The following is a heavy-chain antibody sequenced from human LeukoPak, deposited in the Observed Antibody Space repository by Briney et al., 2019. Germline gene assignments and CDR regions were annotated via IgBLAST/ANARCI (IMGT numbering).Heavy chain of an antibody. D-gene: IGHD1-26*01. CDR2: IYTSGST. V-gene: IGHV4-61*02. CDR1: GGSISSGSYY. J-gene: IGHJ4*02. CDR3: AREPNYSGSYLPDY. Sequence: SQTLSLTCTVSGGSISSGSYYWSWIRQPAGKGLEWIGRIYTSGSTNYNPSLKSRVTISVDTSKNQFSLKLSSVTAADTAVYYCAREPNYSGSYLPDYWGPGTLVTVSS.